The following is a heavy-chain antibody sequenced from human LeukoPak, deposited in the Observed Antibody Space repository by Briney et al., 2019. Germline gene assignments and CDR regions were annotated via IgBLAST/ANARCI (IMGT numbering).Heavy chain of an antibody. CDR3: ARDRGGYCSGGSCYAPSSGAFDI. Sequence: SETLSLTCTVSGGSISSYYWSWIRQPPGKGLEWIGYIYYSGSTNYNPSLKSRVTISVDTSKNQFSLKLSSVTAADTAVYYCARDRGGYCSGGSCYAPSSGAFDIWGQGTMVTVSS. D-gene: IGHD2-15*01. CDR2: IYYSGST. CDR1: GGSISSYY. V-gene: IGHV4-59*01. J-gene: IGHJ3*02.